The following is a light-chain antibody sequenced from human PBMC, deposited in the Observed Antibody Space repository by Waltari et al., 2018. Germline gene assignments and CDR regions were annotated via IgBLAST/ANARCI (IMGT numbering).Light chain of an antibody. CDR2: GAS. J-gene: IGKJ1*01. CDR3: QQYNNWPSRL. V-gene: IGKV3-15*01. CDR1: QSVSSN. Sequence: EIVMTQSPATLSVSPGARATLSCRASQSVSSNLAWYQQKPGQAPRLLIYGASTRATGIPARFSGSGSGTEFTLTISSLQSEDFAVYYCQQYNNWPSRLFGQGTKVEIK.